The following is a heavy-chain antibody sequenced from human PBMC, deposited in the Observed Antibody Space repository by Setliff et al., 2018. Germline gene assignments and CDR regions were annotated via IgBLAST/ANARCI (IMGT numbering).Heavy chain of an antibody. CDR1: GYTFTSYD. J-gene: IGHJ5*02. CDR3: ARSKVEAAMVKHNWFDP. D-gene: IGHD5-18*01. Sequence: GASVKVSCKASGYTFTSYDINWVRQAPGQGLEWMGWMNPNSGNTGYAQNFQGRVSMTRNTSISTAYMELNSLTSEDTAVYYCARSKVEAAMVKHNWFDPWGQGTLVTVSS. CDR2: MNPNSGNT. V-gene: IGHV1-8*01.